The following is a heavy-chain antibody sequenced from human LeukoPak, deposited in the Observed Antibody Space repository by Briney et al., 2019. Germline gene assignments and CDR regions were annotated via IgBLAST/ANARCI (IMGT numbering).Heavy chain of an antibody. CDR1: GFTFSNAW. CDR2: IKSKTDGGTT. D-gene: IGHD3-10*01. J-gene: IGHJ4*02. Sequence: GGSLRLSCAASGFTFSNAWKSWVRQAPGKGLEWVGRIKSKTDGGTTDYAAPVKGRFTISRDDSKNTLYLQMNSLKTEDTAVYYCTTDLSKVLWFGESGYWGQGTLVTVSS. V-gene: IGHV3-15*01. CDR3: TTDLSKVLWFGESGY.